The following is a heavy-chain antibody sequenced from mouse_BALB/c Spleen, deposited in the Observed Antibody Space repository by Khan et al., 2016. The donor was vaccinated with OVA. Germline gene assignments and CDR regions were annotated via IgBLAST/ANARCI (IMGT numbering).Heavy chain of an antibody. D-gene: IGHD1-1*01. CDR1: GFTFSTYA. V-gene: IGHV5-9-3*01. J-gene: IGHJ3*01. CDR2: ISSGGDNI. Sequence: EVELVESGGDLVKPGGSLKLSCSASGFTFSTYAMSWVRQTPEKRLEWVATISSGGDNIFYPDSVKGRFTISRDSAKNTLFLHMSSLGSEDTAIYYCARHNYGPVAYWGQGTLVTVSA. CDR3: ARHNYGPVAY.